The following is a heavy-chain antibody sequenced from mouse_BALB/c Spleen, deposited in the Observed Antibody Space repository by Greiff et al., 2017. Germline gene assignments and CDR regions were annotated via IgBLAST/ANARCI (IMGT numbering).Heavy chain of an antibody. Sequence: QVQLQQSGAELVRPGASVTLSCKASGYTFTDYEMHWVKQTPVHGLEWIGAIDPETGGTAYNQKFKGKATLTADKSSSTAYMELRSLTSEDSAVYYCTRPYYYGRGDYWGQGTTLTVSS. D-gene: IGHD1-1*01. CDR3: TRPYYYGRGDY. CDR2: IDPETGGT. J-gene: IGHJ2*01. CDR1: GYTFTDYE. V-gene: IGHV1-15*01.